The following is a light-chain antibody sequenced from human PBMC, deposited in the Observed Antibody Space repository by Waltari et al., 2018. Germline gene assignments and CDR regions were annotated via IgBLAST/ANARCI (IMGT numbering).Light chain of an antibody. CDR3: QQYDISPLT. CDR2: DTS. CDR1: QTVRTTY. V-gene: IGKV3-20*01. Sequence: EIVLTQSPGTLSLSPGERATLSCRASQTVRTTYLAWYQQKPGQAPTLLIYDTSSRATGIPDRFSGSGSWTDFSLTISSLEPEDFAVYYCQQYDISPLTFGGGTKVETK. J-gene: IGKJ4*01.